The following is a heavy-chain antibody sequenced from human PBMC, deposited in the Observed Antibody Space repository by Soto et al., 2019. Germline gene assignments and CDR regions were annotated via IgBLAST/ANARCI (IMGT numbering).Heavy chain of an antibody. CDR2: IDPSDSQT. CDR3: ARQIYDSGTGPNFQYYFDS. J-gene: IGHJ4*02. D-gene: IGHD6-13*01. CDR1: GYSFAGYW. Sequence: LKISCKGSGYSFAGYWITWVRQKPGKGLEWMGRIDPSDSQTYYSPSFRGHVTISVTKSITTVFLQWSSLRASDTAMYYCARQIYDSGTGPNFQYYFDSWGQGTPVTVSS. V-gene: IGHV5-10-1*01.